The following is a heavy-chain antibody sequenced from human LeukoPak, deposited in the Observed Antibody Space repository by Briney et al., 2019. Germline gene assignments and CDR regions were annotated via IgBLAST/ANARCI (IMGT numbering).Heavy chain of an antibody. D-gene: IGHD2-2*02. V-gene: IGHV3-9*01. Sequence: GRSLRLSCAASGFTFDDYAMHWVRQAPGKGLEWVSGISWNSGSIGYADSVKGRFTISRDNAKNSLYLQMNSLRAEDTALYYCAKEYCSSTSCYSDAFDIWGQGTMVTVSS. CDR3: AKEYCSSTSCYSDAFDI. CDR1: GFTFDDYA. J-gene: IGHJ3*02. CDR2: ISWNSGSI.